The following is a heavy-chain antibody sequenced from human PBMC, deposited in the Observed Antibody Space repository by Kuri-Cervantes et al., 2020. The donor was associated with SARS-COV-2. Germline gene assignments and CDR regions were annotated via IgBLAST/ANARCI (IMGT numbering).Heavy chain of an antibody. CDR1: GFTFSSYS. V-gene: IGHV3-74*01. CDR2: INSDGSST. J-gene: IGHJ4*02. D-gene: IGHD5-18*01. CDR3: ARVGRYSYGFDY. Sequence: GESLKISCAASGFTFSSYSMNWVRQAPGKGLVWVSRINSDGSSTSYADSVKGRFTISRDNAKNTLYLQMNGLRAEDTAVYYCARVGRYSYGFDYWGQGTLVTVSS.